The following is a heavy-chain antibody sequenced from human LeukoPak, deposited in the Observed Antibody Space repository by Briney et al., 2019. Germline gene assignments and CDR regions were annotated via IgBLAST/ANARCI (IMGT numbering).Heavy chain of an antibody. CDR3: ARDARSGYYNFDY. V-gene: IGHV1-18*01. CDR1: GYTFTSYG. Sequence: ASVKVSCKASGYTFTSYGISWVRQAPGQGLEWMGWISAYNGNTNYAQKLQGRVTMTTDTSTSTACMELRSLRSDDTAVYYCARDARSGYYNFDYWGQGTLVTVSS. J-gene: IGHJ4*02. CDR2: ISAYNGNT. D-gene: IGHD3-22*01.